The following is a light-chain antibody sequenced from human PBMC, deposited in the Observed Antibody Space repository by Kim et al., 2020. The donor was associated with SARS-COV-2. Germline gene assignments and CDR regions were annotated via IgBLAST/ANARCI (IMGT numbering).Light chain of an antibody. V-gene: IGLV2-14*03. Sequence: QSALTQPASVSGSPGQSITISCTGTNSDVGTYDYVSWYQQHPGKVPKLIIYDVTNRPSGVSDRFSASKSGNTASLTISGLQAEDEAEYYCCSYTSTDIWVFGGGTKLTVL. CDR1: NSDVGTYDY. CDR2: DVT. J-gene: IGLJ3*02. CDR3: CSYTSTDIWV.